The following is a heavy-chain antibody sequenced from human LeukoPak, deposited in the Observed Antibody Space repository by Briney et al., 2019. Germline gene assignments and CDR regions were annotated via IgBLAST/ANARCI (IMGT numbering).Heavy chain of an antibody. CDR2: IYYSGST. Sequence: PSETLPLTCTVSGVSISSYYWSWIRQPPGKGLEWIGYIYYSGSTNYSPSLKGRVTISVDTSKNQFSLKLSSVTAADTAVYYCARAASSWSLDYWGQGTLVTVSS. D-gene: IGHD6-13*01. CDR1: GVSISSYY. V-gene: IGHV4-59*01. J-gene: IGHJ4*02. CDR3: ARAASSWSLDY.